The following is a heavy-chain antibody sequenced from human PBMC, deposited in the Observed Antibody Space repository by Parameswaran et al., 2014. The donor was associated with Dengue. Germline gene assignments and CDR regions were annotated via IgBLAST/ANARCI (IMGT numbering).Heavy chain of an antibody. Sequence: WVRQAPGQGLEWMGWINPHSGVTNYAEKFQGRVTMTSDTSISTAYMELNRLRSDDTAVYYCTRDRSESTVVVPPAPGMDVWGQGTTVTVSS. D-gene: IGHD2-2*01. V-gene: IGHV1-2*02. CDR3: TRDRSESTVVVPPAPGMDV. CDR2: INPHSGVT. J-gene: IGHJ6*02.